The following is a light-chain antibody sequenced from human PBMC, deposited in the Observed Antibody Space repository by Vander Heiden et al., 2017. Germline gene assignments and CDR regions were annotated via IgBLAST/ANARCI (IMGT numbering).Light chain of an antibody. J-gene: IGKJ4*01. V-gene: IGKV1-27*01. CDR1: QGISDY. Sequence: DIQMTQHPSSLSASVGDRVTITCRASQGISDYLAWYQQKPGKVPKLLIFLASSLHSGVPARFSGSGSGTDFTLTINSLQPEDVATYYCQKYDSAPLTFGGGTKVEIK. CDR3: QKYDSAPLT. CDR2: LAS.